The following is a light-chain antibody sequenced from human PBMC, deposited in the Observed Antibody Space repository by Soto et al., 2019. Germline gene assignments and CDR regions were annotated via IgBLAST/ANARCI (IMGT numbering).Light chain of an antibody. Sequence: EIVLTQSPGTLSFSPGERATLTCTASQSVTSSCLAWYQRKPGQAPRLLIHTTSIRATDIPDRFSGSGSGTDFTLTISRLEPEDFAVYYCQQCGGSPLFSFGPGTKVDIK. J-gene: IGKJ3*01. CDR3: QQCGGSPLFS. CDR2: TTS. V-gene: IGKV3-20*01. CDR1: QSVTSSC.